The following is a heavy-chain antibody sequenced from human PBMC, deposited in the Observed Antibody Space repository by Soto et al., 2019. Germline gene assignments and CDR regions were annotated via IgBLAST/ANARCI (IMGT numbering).Heavy chain of an antibody. Sequence: EVQLLESGGGLVQPGGSLRLSCAASGFTFSSYAMSWVRQAPGKGLEWVSAISGSGGSTYYADSVKGRFTISRDNSKNTPYLQMNSLRAEDTAVYYCAKDSLGGWYVYSSWGQGTLVTVSS. CDR2: ISGSGGST. V-gene: IGHV3-23*01. J-gene: IGHJ4*02. CDR3: AKDSLGGWYVYSS. CDR1: GFTFSSYA. D-gene: IGHD6-19*01.